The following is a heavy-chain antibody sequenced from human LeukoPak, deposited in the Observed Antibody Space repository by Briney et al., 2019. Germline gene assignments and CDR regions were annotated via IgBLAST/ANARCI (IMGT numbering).Heavy chain of an antibody. V-gene: IGHV4-61*02. CDR3: ARDGYNSQFDY. CDR2: IYTSGST. Sequence: SETLSLTCTVSGGSISSGSYYWSWIRQPAGKGLEWIGRIYTSGSTNYNPSLKSRVTISVDTSKNQFSLKLSPVTAADTAVYYCARDGYNSQFDYWGQGILVTVSS. D-gene: IGHD5-24*01. CDR1: GGSISSGSYY. J-gene: IGHJ4*02.